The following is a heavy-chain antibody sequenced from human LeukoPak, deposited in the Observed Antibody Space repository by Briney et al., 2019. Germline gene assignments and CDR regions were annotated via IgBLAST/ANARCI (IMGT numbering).Heavy chain of an antibody. D-gene: IGHD2-8*01. CDR3: ARPLAPVMLNAFDV. CDR1: GYTFTNYY. Sequence: ASVKVSCKASGYTFTNYYIHWVRQAPGPGLEWMGIINPSDGSTGYAQKFQGRVTMARDTSTSTVYMEMSSLRSEDTAVYYCARPLAPVMLNAFDVWGQGTMVTVSS. CDR2: INPSDGST. V-gene: IGHV1-46*01. J-gene: IGHJ3*01.